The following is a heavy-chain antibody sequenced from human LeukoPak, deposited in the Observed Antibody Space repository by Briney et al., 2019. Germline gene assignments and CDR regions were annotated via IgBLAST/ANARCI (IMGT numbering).Heavy chain of an antibody. V-gene: IGHV3-7*05. CDR2: IKQDGSEK. D-gene: IGHD6-19*01. CDR1: GFTFSSYW. CDR3: ARGGSGWPPDY. J-gene: IGHJ4*02. Sequence: GGSLRLSCVASGFTFSSYWMSWVRQAPGKGLEWVANIKQDGSEKYYVDSVKGRFTISRDNAKNSLFLQMNSLRAEDTAIYYCARGGSGWPPDYWGQGTLVTVSS.